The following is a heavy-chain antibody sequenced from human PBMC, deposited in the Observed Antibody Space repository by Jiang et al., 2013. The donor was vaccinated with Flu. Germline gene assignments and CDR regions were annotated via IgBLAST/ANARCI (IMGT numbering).Heavy chain of an antibody. V-gene: IGHV1-46*01. J-gene: IGHJ4*02. D-gene: IGHD2-2*01. Sequence: GIINPGGSSTNYAQKFQGRVTMTSDTSTNTVYMELSSLRFEDTAIYYCARGSCRSTISCIAGGYWGQGTLVTVSS. CDR3: ARGSCRSTISCIAGGY. CDR2: INPGGSST.